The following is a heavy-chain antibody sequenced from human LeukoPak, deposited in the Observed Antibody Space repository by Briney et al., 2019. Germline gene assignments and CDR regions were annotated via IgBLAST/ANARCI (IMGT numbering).Heavy chain of an antibody. D-gene: IGHD3-10*01. CDR2: IYYSGST. V-gene: IGHV4-59*01. Sequence: SETLCLTCAVSGGSISSYSRSWVRQPPGKGLEWVGYIYYSGSTKYNPSLKSRVTISVDTSKNQFSLKLSSVTAADTAVYYCARDAGDTMDLYGMDVWGKGTTVTVSS. J-gene: IGHJ6*04. CDR3: ARDAGDTMDLYGMDV. CDR1: GGSISSYS.